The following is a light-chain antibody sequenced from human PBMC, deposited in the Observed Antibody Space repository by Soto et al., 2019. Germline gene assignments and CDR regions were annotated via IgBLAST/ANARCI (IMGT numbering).Light chain of an antibody. Sequence: QSVLTQPASVSGSPGQSITISCTGTSSDVGGYNYVSWYQQQPGKAPKFMIYDVSNRPSGVSNRFSGSKSGNTASLTISGLQAEDEADYYCCSYTTSHTHQIVFGTG. CDR2: DVS. J-gene: IGLJ1*01. CDR1: SSDVGGYNY. CDR3: CSYTTSHTHQIV. V-gene: IGLV2-14*01.